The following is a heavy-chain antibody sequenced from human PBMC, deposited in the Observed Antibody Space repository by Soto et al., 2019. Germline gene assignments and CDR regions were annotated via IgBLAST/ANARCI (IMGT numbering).Heavy chain of an antibody. D-gene: IGHD3-3*01. Sequence: EVQLVESGGGLVQPGGSLKLSCAASGFTFSGSAMHWVRQASGKGLEWVGRIRSKANSYATAYAASVKGRFTISRHDSKNTAYLQMNSQKTEDTAVYYCTRHSGYDFWSGYYDTGSSFDPWGQGTLVTVSS. J-gene: IGHJ5*02. CDR1: GFTFSGSA. CDR3: TRHSGYDFWSGYYDTGSSFDP. CDR2: IRSKANSYAT. V-gene: IGHV3-73*01.